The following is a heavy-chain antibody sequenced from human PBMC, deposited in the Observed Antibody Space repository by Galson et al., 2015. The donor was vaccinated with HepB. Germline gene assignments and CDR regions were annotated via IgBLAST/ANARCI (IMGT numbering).Heavy chain of an antibody. V-gene: IGHV3-74*01. CDR1: GFTFSSYW. CDR3: ARASRKRGYSGYDLLQDDHYYYYGMDV. Sequence: SLRLSCAASGFTFSSYWMHWVRQAPGKGLVWISRINSDRSSTSYADSVKGRFTISRDNAKNTLYLQMNSLRAEDTAVYYCARASRKRGYSGYDLLQDDHYYYYGMDVWGQGTTVTVSS. CDR2: INSDRSST. J-gene: IGHJ6*02. D-gene: IGHD5-12*01.